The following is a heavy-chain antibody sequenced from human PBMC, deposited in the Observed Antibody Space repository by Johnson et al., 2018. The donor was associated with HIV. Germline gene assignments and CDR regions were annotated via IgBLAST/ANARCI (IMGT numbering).Heavy chain of an antibody. CDR3: ASEVEYSTLGGV. CDR1: GFTFSHAW. D-gene: IGHD6-6*01. V-gene: IGHV3-30-3*01. Sequence: QVLLVESGGGLVKPGGSLRLSCAASGFTFSHAWMTWVRQAPGKGLEWVAVISYDGSNKYYADSVKGRFTISRDNAKRSLSLQMNSLRADDTAVYYCASEVEYSTLGGVWGQGTVVTVSS. CDR2: ISYDGSNK. J-gene: IGHJ3*01.